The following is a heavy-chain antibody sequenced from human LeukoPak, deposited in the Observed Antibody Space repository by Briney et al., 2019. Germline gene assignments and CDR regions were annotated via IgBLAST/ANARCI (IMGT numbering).Heavy chain of an antibody. Sequence: GGSLRLSCAASGFTVSSNYMSWVRQAPGKGLEWVSVINSSGSTYYADSVKGRFTISRDNSKNTLYLQMNRLRAEDTAVYYCARESPGYSSGWYGGHLDYWGQGTLVTVTS. V-gene: IGHV3-53*01. CDR3: ARESPGYSSGWYGGHLDY. D-gene: IGHD6-19*01. CDR2: INSSGST. CDR1: GFTVSSNY. J-gene: IGHJ4*02.